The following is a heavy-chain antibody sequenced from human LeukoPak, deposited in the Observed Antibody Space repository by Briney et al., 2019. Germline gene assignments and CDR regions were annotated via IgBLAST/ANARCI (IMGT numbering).Heavy chain of an antibody. D-gene: IGHD7-27*01. J-gene: IGHJ4*02. CDR2: IWYDGSNK. V-gene: IGHV3-33*01. CDR1: GFTFSSYG. CDR3: ARDKTTGVDY. Sequence: GGSLRPSCAASGFTFSSYGMHWVRQAPGKGLEWVAVIWYDGSNKYYADSVKGRFTISRDNSKNTLYLQMNSLRAEDTAVYYCARDKTTGVDYWGQGTLVTVSS.